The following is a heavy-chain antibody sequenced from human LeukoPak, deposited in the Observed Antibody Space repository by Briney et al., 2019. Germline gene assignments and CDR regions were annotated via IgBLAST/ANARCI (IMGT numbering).Heavy chain of an antibody. J-gene: IGHJ4*02. V-gene: IGHV3-48*04. CDR1: GFTFSNYG. Sequence: GGSLRLSCAASGFTFSNYGMNWVRQAPGKGLEWVSYISSSRSTLFYADSVKGRFTISRDNAKNSLYLQMNSLRAEDTAVYYCARPNPAFGYWGQGTLVTVSS. CDR3: ARPNPAFGY. CDR2: ISSSRSTL. D-gene: IGHD1-14*01.